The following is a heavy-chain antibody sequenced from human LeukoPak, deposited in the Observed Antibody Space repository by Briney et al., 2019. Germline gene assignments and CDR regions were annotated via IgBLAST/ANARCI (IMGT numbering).Heavy chain of an antibody. CDR2: IKQDGSEK. CDR3: ARYDILTGGGYCY. J-gene: IGHJ4*02. V-gene: IGHV3-7*01. CDR1: GFTVSSNY. Sequence: GGSLRLSCAASGFTVSSNYMSWVRQAPGKGLEWVANIKQDGSEKYYVDSVKGRFTISRDNAKNSLYLQMNSLRAEDTAVYYCARYDILTGGGYCYWGQGTLVTVSS. D-gene: IGHD3-9*01.